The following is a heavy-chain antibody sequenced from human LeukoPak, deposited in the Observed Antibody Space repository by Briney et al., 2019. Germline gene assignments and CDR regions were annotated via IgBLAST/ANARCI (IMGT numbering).Heavy chain of an antibody. CDR1: GFTFSSYG. CDR3: AKDLGYCSGGSCYPPYYYGMDV. V-gene: IGHV3-30*18. D-gene: IGHD2-15*01. Sequence: TGRSLRLSCAASGFTFSSYGMHWVRQAPGKGLEWVAVISYDGSNKYYADSVKGRFTISRDNSKNTLYLQMNSPRAEDTAVYYCAKDLGYCSGGSCYPPYYYGMDVWGQGTTVTVSS. CDR2: ISYDGSNK. J-gene: IGHJ6*02.